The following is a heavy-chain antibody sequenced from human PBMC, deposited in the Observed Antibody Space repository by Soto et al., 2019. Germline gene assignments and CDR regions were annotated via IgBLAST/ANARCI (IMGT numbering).Heavy chain of an antibody. CDR1: SGSISSSNC. Sequence: PSETLSLTCAVSSGSISSSNCWSWVRQPPGKGLEWIGEIYHSGSTNYNPSLKSRVTISVDKSKNQFSLKLGSVTAADTAVYYCARDSFQGYCSSTSCPPGYYMDVWGKGTTVTVSS. V-gene: IGHV4-4*02. J-gene: IGHJ6*03. CDR2: IYHSGST. CDR3: ARDSFQGYCSSTSCPPGYYMDV. D-gene: IGHD2-2*01.